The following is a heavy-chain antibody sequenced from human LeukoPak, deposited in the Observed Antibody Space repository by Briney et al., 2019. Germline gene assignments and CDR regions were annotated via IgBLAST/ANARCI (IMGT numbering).Heavy chain of an antibody. CDR3: ARHSGSGSLSRPFDP. J-gene: IGHJ5*02. Sequence: KPLDTLSLTCSVSGASVTSGGFYWGWLRQTPGKGPEWIATVYYTGSTYYNPSLKSRVTISIDTSKNQFSLRLTSVTTTDTAIYHCARHSGSGSLSRPFDPWGRGTLVTVSS. CDR1: GASVTSGGFY. CDR2: VYYTGST. V-gene: IGHV4-39*01. D-gene: IGHD3-10*01.